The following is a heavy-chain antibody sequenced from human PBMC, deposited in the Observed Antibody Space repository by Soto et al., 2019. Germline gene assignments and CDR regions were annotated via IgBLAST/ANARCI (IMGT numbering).Heavy chain of an antibody. Sequence: PGGSLRLSCTASGFPFSHYAMNWVRQGPGTRLEWVADISGSGDSARYADSVRGRFTISRDNSRDTLYLQMNSLRAEDTAVYYCAKSAANWGSEFDYWGQGTLVTVSS. V-gene: IGHV3-23*01. CDR3: AKSAANWGSEFDY. CDR1: GFPFSHYA. D-gene: IGHD7-27*01. J-gene: IGHJ4*02. CDR2: ISGSGDSA.